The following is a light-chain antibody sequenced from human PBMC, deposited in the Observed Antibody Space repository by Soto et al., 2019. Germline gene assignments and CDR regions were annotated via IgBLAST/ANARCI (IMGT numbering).Light chain of an antibody. CDR1: QGIRND. V-gene: IGKV1-6*01. CDR3: VQKYFCPFA. Sequence: AIQMTQSPSSLSASVGDRVTITCRASQGIRNDLDWFQQKPGKAPKLLIYAASNLQSGVPARFSGSGSGTDLTLTISSLQPEDFATYYCVQKYFCPFAFGHGTKVDLX. J-gene: IGKJ3*01. CDR2: AAS.